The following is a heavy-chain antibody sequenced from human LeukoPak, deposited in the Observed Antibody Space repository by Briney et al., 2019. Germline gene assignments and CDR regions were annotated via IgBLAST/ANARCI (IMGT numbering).Heavy chain of an antibody. CDR3: ARDTRETYYDFWSGQNSPGRMDV. CDR2: ISSSSSYI. Sequence: GGSLRLSCAASGFTFSSYSMNWVRQAPGKGLEWVSSISSSSSYIYYADSVKGRFTISRDNAKNSLYLQMNSLRAEDTAVYYCARDTRETYYDFWSGQNSPGRMDVWGKGTTVTVSS. D-gene: IGHD3-3*01. CDR1: GFTFSSYS. J-gene: IGHJ6*04. V-gene: IGHV3-21*01.